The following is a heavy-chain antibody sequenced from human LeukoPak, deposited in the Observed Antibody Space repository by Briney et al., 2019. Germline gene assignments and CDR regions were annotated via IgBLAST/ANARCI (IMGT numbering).Heavy chain of an antibody. CDR1: GYTFTSYG. D-gene: IGHD2-15*01. J-gene: IGHJ4*02. CDR2: ISAYSGNT. V-gene: IGHV1-18*01. CDR3: ARGKVAATLYYFDY. Sequence: ASVKVSCKASGYTFTSYGISWVRQAPGQGLEWMGWISAYSGNTNYAQKLQGRVTMTTDTSTSTAYMELRSLRSDDTAVYYSARGKVAATLYYFDYWGQGTLVTVSS.